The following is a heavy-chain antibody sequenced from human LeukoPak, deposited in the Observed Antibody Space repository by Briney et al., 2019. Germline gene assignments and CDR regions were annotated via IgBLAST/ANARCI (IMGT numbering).Heavy chain of an antibody. CDR1: GFPVSSNY. D-gene: IGHD5-24*01. CDR3: ASDRGATGDY. V-gene: IGHV3-53*01. CDR2: IYSGGST. J-gene: IGHJ4*02. Sequence: GGSLRLSFAASGFPVSSNYMSWVRQAPGKGLEWVSVIYSGGSTYYADSVKGRFTISRDNSKNTLYLQMNSLRAEDTAVYYCASDRGATGDYWGQGTLVTVSS.